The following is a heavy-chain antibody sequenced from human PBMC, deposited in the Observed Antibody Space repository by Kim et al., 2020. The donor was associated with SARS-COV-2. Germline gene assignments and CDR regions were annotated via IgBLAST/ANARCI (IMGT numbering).Heavy chain of an antibody. Sequence: SVKVSCKASGGSLNSDVISWVRQAPGQGLEWMGETVPIFDTPKYAQKFQGRVTITADESTNTVYMELSSLRHDDTAVYYCARAQVATRLYFYGMDVWGQ. D-gene: IGHD5-12*01. J-gene: IGHJ6*02. CDR3: ARAQVATRLYFYGMDV. CDR1: GGSLNSDV. V-gene: IGHV1-69*13. CDR2: TVPIFDTP.